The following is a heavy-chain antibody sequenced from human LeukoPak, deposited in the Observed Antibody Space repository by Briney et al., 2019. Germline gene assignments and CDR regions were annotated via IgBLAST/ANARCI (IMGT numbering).Heavy chain of an antibody. V-gene: IGHV1-2*06. CDR2: INPNSGGT. D-gene: IGHD3-10*01. J-gene: IGHJ4*02. CDR3: ARVYKLENYFDY. CDR1: GYTVTGYY. Sequence: ASVKVSCKASGYTVTGYYMHWVRQAPGQGLEWMGRINPNSGGTNYAQKFQGRVTMTRDTSISTAYMELSRLRSDDTAVYYCARVYKLENYFDYWGQGTLVTVSS.